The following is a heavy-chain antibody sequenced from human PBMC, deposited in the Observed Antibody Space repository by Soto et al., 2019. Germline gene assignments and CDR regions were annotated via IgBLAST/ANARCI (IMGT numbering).Heavy chain of an antibody. D-gene: IGHD3-10*01. CDR3: EHSSLLYNDPPRSPYYFDY. CDR2: IYWDDDK. V-gene: IGHV2-5*02. CDR1: GFSLSTSGVA. J-gene: IGHJ4*02. Sequence: QITLKESGPTLVKPTQTLTLTCTFSGFSLSTSGVAVGWIRQPPGKALEWLALIYWDDDKGYSPSLKSRLTITKDTSKNQVVLTMTNMDPVDTATYYCEHSSLLYNDPPRSPYYFDYWGQGTLVTVSS.